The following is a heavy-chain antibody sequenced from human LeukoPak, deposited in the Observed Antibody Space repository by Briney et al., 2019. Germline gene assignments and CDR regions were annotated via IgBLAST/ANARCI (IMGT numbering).Heavy chain of an antibody. CDR2: MNPNSGNT. V-gene: IGHV1-8*01. D-gene: IGHD3-3*01. CDR3: ARAPGPKEWSRKPDY. Sequence: ASVKVSCKASGYTFTSYDINWVRQAPGQGLEWMGWMNPNSGNTGYAQKFQGRVTMTRNTSISTAYMELSSLRSEDTAVYYCARAPGPKEWSRKPDYWGQGTLVTVSS. J-gene: IGHJ4*02. CDR1: GYTFTSYD.